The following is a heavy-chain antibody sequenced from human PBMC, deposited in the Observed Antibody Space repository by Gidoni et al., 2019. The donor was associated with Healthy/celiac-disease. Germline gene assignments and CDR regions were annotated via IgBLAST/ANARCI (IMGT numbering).Heavy chain of an antibody. J-gene: IGHJ3*02. V-gene: IGHV3-23*01. CDR2: ISGSGGST. CDR3: AKALRIVGATTVAAFDI. CDR1: GFPFSSYA. D-gene: IGHD1-26*01. Sequence: EVQLLESGGGLVQPGGSLRLSCSASGFPFSSYAMSWVRQAPGKGLEWVSAISGSGGSTYYADSVKGRFTISRDNSKNTLYLQMNSLRAEDTAVYYCAKALRIVGATTVAAFDIWGQGTMVTVSS.